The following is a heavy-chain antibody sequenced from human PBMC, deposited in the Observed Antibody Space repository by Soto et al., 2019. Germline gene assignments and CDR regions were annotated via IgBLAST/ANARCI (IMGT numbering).Heavy chain of an antibody. D-gene: IGHD2-21*02. V-gene: IGHV4-59*01. CDR3: ARGGPVVTATHFAY. Sequence: SQDLSVTCTVSGGSISSYHWSWIRKPPGKGLEWIGYIYYSGSTNYNPSLKSRVTISVDTSKNQFSLKLSSVTAADTAVYYCARGGPVVTATHFAYWGHGSLVTVS. J-gene: IGHJ4*01. CDR1: GGSISSYH. CDR2: IYYSGST.